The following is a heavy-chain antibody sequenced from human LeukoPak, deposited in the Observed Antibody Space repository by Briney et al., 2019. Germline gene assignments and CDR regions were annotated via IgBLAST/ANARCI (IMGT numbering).Heavy chain of an antibody. V-gene: IGHV4-59*01. CDR3: ARYCGGGNCYSKALDY. J-gene: IGHJ4*02. D-gene: IGHD2-15*01. Sequence: SETLSLTCTVSGGSISSYYWSWIRQPPGKGLEWIGYIYYSGTTSYNPSLKSRVTISIDTSKNQFSLKLSSVTAADTAVYYCARYCGGGNCYSKALDYWGQGSLVTVSS. CDR2: IYYSGTT. CDR1: GGSISSYY.